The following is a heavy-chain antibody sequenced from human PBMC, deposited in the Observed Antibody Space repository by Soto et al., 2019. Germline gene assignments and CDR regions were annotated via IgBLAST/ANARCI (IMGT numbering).Heavy chain of an antibody. CDR2: ISSSSSFI. CDR3: ARVGHTTRIVAPGTGGDH. D-gene: IGHD6-13*01. J-gene: IGHJ4*02. V-gene: IGHV3-21*01. CDR1: GFILSDYT. Sequence: PGGSLRLSCVASGFILSDYTMNWVRQAPGKGLAWVSLISSSSSFIYYPDSVKGRFTISRDNAKNSLFLQMNSLRAADAAVYYCARVGHTTRIVAPGTGGDHWGQGTLVTVSA.